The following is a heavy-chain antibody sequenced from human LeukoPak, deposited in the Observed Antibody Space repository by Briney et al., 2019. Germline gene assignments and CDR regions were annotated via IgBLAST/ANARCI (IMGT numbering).Heavy chain of an antibody. V-gene: IGHV4-59*11. Sequence: SETLSLTCAVSGASMNTHYWSWIRQPPGKGLEGIGYMLDTVTTKDNPSLKSRFTLSADTSKNQFSLRLTSVTAADTAVYYCATIKRGNIFGYFDFWGQGIPVTVSS. D-gene: IGHD5-18*01. CDR3: ATIKRGNIFGYFDF. CDR2: MLDTVTT. J-gene: IGHJ4*02. CDR1: GASMNTHY.